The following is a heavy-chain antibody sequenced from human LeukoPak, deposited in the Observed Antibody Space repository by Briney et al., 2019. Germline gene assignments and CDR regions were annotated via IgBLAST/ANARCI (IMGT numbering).Heavy chain of an antibody. CDR2: MNQDGSVK. D-gene: IGHD6-6*01. CDR1: RFTFSNYW. Sequence: GRSLRLSCAASRFTFSNYWMSWVRQAPGEGLEWVANMNQDGSVKYYVDSIKGRFTISRDNAKNSVFLQMNSLRADDTAVYYCARIGYSSSSLDYWGQGTLVTVSS. CDR3: ARIGYSSSSLDY. V-gene: IGHV3-7*01. J-gene: IGHJ4*02.